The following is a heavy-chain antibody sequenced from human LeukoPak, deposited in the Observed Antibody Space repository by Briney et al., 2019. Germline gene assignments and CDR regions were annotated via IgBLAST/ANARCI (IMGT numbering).Heavy chain of an antibody. D-gene: IGHD4-23*01. CDR3: ASPAPTPDY. CDR1: GGSINSSSYY. J-gene: IGHJ4*02. V-gene: IGHV4-39*01. Sequence: SETLSLTCTVSGGSINSSSYYWGWIRQPPGKGLEWIGSIYYSGSTYYNPSLKSRVTISVDTSKNQFSLKLSSVTAADTAVYYCASPAPTPDYWGQGTLVTVSS. CDR2: IYYSGST.